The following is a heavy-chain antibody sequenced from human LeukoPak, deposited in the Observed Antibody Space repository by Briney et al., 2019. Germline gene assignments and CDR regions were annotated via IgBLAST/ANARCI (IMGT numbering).Heavy chain of an antibody. Sequence: ASVKVSCKTSGYTFTGYYIHWVRQAPGQGLEWMGWINPNSGDTNYAQKFQGRVSMTGDTSISTAYMELSRLRSDDTAVYYCARTLVVINDAFDIWGLGTMVTVSS. CDR3: ARTLVVINDAFDI. D-gene: IGHD3-22*01. CDR1: GYTFTGYY. V-gene: IGHV1-2*02. CDR2: INPNSGDT. J-gene: IGHJ3*02.